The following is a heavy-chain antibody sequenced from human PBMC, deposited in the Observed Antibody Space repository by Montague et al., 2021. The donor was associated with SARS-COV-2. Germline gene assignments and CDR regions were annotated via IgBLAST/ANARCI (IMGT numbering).Heavy chain of an antibody. V-gene: IGHV4-61*08. CDR1: GGSVSSGGYY. Sequence: SETLSLTCTVSGGSVSSGGYYWSWIRQPPGKGLEWIGYIHYSGSTNYSPSLKSRVTISLDTSKNQFSLKLTSVTAADTAVYYCARVSLAAAATRSDYWGQGPLVTVSS. D-gene: IGHD6-13*01. CDR2: IHYSGST. J-gene: IGHJ4*02. CDR3: ARVSLAAAATRSDY.